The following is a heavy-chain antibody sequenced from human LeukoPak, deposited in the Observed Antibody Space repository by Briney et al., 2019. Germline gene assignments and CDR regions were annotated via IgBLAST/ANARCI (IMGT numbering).Heavy chain of an antibody. CDR3: ARDSRSGGGDPW. Sequence: ASVKVSCKASGYTFTSYYMHWVRQAPGQGLEWMGIINPSGGSTSYAQKFQGRVTMTRDTSTSTVYMELSGLRSEDTAVYYCARDSRSGGGDPWWGQGTLVTVSS. CDR2: INPSGGST. D-gene: IGHD2-21*02. CDR1: GYTFTSYY. V-gene: IGHV1-46*01. J-gene: IGHJ4*02.